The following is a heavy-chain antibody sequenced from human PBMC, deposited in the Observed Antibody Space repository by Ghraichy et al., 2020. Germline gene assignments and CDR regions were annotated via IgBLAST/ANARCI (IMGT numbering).Heavy chain of an antibody. Sequence: ASVKVSCKASGYIFTSYSISWVRQAPGQGLEWMGWISGHNGNTNYAQKFQGRVTMTTDTSTSTAYMELGSLRSDDTAVYYCARGGAYSSSWYVDCWGQGTPVSVSS. CDR1: GYIFTSYS. CDR2: ISGHNGNT. D-gene: IGHD6-13*01. V-gene: IGHV1-18*01. CDR3: ARGGAYSSSWYVDC. J-gene: IGHJ4*02.